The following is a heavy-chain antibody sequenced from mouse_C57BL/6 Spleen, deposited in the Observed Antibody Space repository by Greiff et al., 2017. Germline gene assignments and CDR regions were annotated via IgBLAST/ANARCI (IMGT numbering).Heavy chain of an antibody. CDR1: GFTFSSYA. CDR3: TRDPYYAHYAMDY. V-gene: IGHV5-9-1*02. J-gene: IGHJ4*01. Sequence: EVHLVESGEGLVKPGGSLKLSCAASGFTFSSYAMSWVRQTPEKRLEWVAYISSGGDYIYYADTVKGRFTISRDNARNTLYLQMSSLKSEDTAMYYCTRDPYYAHYAMDYWGQGTSVTVSS. CDR2: ISSGGDYI. D-gene: IGHD2-10*01.